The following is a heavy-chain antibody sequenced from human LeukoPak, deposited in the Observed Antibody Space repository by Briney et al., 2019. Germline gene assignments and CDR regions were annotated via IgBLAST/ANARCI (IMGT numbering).Heavy chain of an antibody. CDR2: ISGSDGST. V-gene: IGHV3-23*01. CDR1: GFTFSSYA. CDR3: AKEVGVAGTPYFDY. D-gene: IGHD6-19*01. J-gene: IGHJ4*02. Sequence: GGSLRLSCAASGFTFSSYAMSWVRQAPGKGLEWVSGISGSDGSTYYADSVEGRFTMSRDNSKNTLYLQMNSLRAEDTAIYYCAKEVGVAGTPYFDYWGQGTLVTVSS.